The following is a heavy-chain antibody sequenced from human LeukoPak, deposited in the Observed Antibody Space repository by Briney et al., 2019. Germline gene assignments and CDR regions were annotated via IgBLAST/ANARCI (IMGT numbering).Heavy chain of an antibody. CDR3: ARYSRSWDLDY. V-gene: IGHV3-7*01. D-gene: IGHD6-13*01. J-gene: IGHJ4*02. Sequence: GGSLRLSCAASGFTLSSYWMSWVRQAPGKGLEWVVHIKQDGSEKYYVDSMKGRFTISRDNAKNSLYLQMNSLGAEDTAVYFCARYSRSWDLDYWGQGTLVTVSS. CDR2: IKQDGSEK. CDR1: GFTLSSYW.